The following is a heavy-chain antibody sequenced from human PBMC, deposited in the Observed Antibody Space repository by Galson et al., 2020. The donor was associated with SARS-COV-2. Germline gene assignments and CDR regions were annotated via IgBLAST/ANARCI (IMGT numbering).Heavy chain of an antibody. J-gene: IGHJ5*02. CDR2: INPNSGGT. Sequence: ASVKVSCKASGYTFTGYYMHWVRQAPGQGLEWMGWINPNSGGTNYAQKFQGRVTMTRDTSISTAYMELSRLGSDDTAVYYCARVPFPDSSRGGNGFDPWGQGTLVTVSS. CDR1: GYTFTGYY. V-gene: IGHV1-2*02. D-gene: IGHD6-13*01. CDR3: ARVPFPDSSRGGNGFDP.